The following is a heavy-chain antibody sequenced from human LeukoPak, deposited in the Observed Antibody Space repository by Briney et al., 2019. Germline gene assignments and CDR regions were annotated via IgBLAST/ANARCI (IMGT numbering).Heavy chain of an antibody. CDR2: TYYSGST. J-gene: IGHJ5*02. Sequence: SETLSLTCPVSGGSISSGDYYWSWIRQPPGKGLEWIGYTYYSGSTYYNPSLKSRATISVDTSKNQFSLKLTSVTAADTAVYYCARPYYYDSRIDPWGQGTLVTASS. V-gene: IGHV4-30-4*01. CDR1: GGSISSGDYY. D-gene: IGHD3-22*01. CDR3: ARPYYYDSRIDP.